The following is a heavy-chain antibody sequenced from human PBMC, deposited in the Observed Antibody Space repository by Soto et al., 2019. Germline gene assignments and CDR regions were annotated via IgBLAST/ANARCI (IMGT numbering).Heavy chain of an antibody. CDR3: ARAYYDFWSGSQDAFDI. CDR2: TYYRSKWYN. CDR1: GDSVSSNSAA. J-gene: IGHJ3*02. V-gene: IGHV6-1*01. Sequence: SHTLSLTCAISGDSVSSNSAAWNWIRQSPSRGLEWRGRTYYRSKWYNDYAVSVKSRITINPDTSKNQFSLQLNSVTPEDTAVYYCARAYYDFWSGSQDAFDIWGQGTMVTVSS. D-gene: IGHD3-3*01.